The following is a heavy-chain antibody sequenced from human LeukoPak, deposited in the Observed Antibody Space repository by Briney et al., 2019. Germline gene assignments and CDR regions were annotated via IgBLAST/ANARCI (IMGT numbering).Heavy chain of an antibody. CDR3: ARESYDIFTGYYNVDY. D-gene: IGHD3-9*01. Sequence: GGSLRLSCAASGFTFDDYGMSWVRQAPGKGLEWVSGINWNGGSTGYADSVKGRFTISRDNAKNSLYLQMNSLRAEDTALYYCARESYDIFTGYYNVDYWGQGTLATVSS. CDR2: INWNGGST. J-gene: IGHJ4*02. V-gene: IGHV3-20*04. CDR1: GFTFDDYG.